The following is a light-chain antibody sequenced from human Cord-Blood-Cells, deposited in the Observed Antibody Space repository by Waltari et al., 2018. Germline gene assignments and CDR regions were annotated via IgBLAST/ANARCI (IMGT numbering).Light chain of an antibody. V-gene: IGKV1-5*03. CDR1: QSISSW. Sequence: DIQMTQSPSTLSASVGDRVTITCRASQSISSWLDWYQQKPGKAPTLLIYKASSLESGVPSSFSGSGSGTEFTLTISSLQPDDFATYYCQQYNSYWTFGQGTKVEIK. CDR3: QQYNSYWT. CDR2: KAS. J-gene: IGKJ1*01.